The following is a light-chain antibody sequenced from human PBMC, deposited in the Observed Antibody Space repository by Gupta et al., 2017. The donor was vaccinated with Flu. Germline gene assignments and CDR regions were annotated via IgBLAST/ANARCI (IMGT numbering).Light chain of an antibody. V-gene: IGKV1-5*03. CDR3: QEYNTYWA. Sequence: DIQMTQSPSTLSASVGDRVTITCRASQSISSWLSWYQQKPGKAPKLLIYKASSLESGVPSRFSGSGFGTEFTLTISRLQPVDFATYYCQEYNTYWAFGQGTKVEIK. CDR2: KAS. J-gene: IGKJ1*01. CDR1: QSISSW.